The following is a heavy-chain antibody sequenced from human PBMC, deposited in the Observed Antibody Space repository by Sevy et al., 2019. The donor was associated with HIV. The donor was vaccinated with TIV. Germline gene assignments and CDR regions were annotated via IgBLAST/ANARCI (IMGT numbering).Heavy chain of an antibody. V-gene: IGHV3-20*01. CDR1: GFTFSSYA. J-gene: IGHJ3*02. Sequence: GGSLRLSCAASGFTFSSYAMSWVRQAPGKGLEWVSAINWKTDNVGYADSVKGRFTISRDNAKRSLYLQMNSLRPEDTALYHCARNTHYLDSTGFGAFDIWGQGIMVTVSS. CDR2: INWKTDNV. CDR3: ARNTHYLDSTGFGAFDI. D-gene: IGHD3-22*01.